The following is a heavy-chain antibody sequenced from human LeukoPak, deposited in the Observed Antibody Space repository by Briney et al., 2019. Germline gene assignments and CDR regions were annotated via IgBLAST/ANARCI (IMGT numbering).Heavy chain of an antibody. CDR3: ARAGNYYDSSGYSDY. CDR2: ISSSSSYI. J-gene: IGHJ4*02. D-gene: IGHD3-22*01. Sequence: PGGSVRLSRAASGFTFSSYSMNWVRQAPGKGLEWVSSISSSSSYIYYADSLKGRFTISRDNAKNSLYLQMNSLRAEDTAVYYCARAGNYYDSSGYSDYWGQGTLVTVSS. CDR1: GFTFSSYS. V-gene: IGHV3-21*01.